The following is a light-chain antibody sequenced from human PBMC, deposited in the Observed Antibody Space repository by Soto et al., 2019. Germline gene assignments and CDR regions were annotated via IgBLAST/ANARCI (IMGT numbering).Light chain of an antibody. CDR2: DVS. Sequence: QFVLTQPASLSGSPGQSITISCPGNSSDVGGYNYVSWYQQHPGKAPKLMIYDVSNRPSGVSNRFSGSKSGNTASLTISGLQAEDEADYYCSSYTSSSTLLYVFGTGTKVTVL. V-gene: IGLV2-14*01. CDR1: SSDVGGYNY. J-gene: IGLJ1*01. CDR3: SSYTSSSTLLYV.